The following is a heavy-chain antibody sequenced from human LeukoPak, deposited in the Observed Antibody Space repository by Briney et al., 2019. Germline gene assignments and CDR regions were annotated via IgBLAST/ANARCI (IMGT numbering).Heavy chain of an antibody. D-gene: IGHD3-22*01. CDR1: GFIFDNYG. V-gene: IGHV3-20*04. J-gene: IGHJ4*02. Sequence: GGSLRLSCAATGFIFDNYGMSWVRQAPGKGLEWVSGINWNGGSTGYADSVKGRFTISRDKAKNSLYLQMNSLRAEDTALYYCARVTVYYDSSGYFDYWGQGALVTVSS. CDR2: INWNGGST. CDR3: ARVTVYYDSSGYFDY.